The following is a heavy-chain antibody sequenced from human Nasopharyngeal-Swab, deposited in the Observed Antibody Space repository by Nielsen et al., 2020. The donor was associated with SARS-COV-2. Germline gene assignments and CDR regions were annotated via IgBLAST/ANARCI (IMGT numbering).Heavy chain of an antibody. J-gene: IGHJ2*01. V-gene: IGHV3-9*01. CDR3: AKRESYWYFDL. D-gene: IGHD3-10*01. Sequence: SLKISCAASGFTFDDYAMHWVRQAPGKGLEWVSGISWNSGSIGYADSVKGRLTISRDNAKNSLYLQMNSLRPEDTAFYYCAKRESYWYFDLWGRGTLVSVSS. CDR1: GFTFDDYA. CDR2: ISWNSGSI.